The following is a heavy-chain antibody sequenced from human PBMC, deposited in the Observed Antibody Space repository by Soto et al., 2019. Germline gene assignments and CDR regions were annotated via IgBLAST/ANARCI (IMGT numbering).Heavy chain of an antibody. D-gene: IGHD3-22*01. CDR3: ASLNYYDNNWFDP. J-gene: IGHJ5*02. CDR1: GGTFSSYA. Sequence: EASVKVSCKASGGTFSSYAISWVRQAPGQGLEWMGGIIPIFGTANYAQKFQGRVTITADESTSTAYMELSSLRSEDTAAYYCASLNYYDNNWFDPWGQGTLVTVSS. CDR2: IIPIFGTA. V-gene: IGHV1-69*13.